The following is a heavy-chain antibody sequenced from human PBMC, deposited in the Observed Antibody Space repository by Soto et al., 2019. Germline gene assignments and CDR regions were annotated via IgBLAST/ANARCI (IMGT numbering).Heavy chain of an antibody. D-gene: IGHD6-19*01. CDR1: GFTFSSYG. J-gene: IGHJ4*02. CDR3: ARESSLQDSSGFSVLPAVDY. CDR2: IWYDGSNK. V-gene: IGHV3-33*01. Sequence: LRLSCAASGFTFSSYGMHWVRQAPGKGLEWVAVIWYDGSNKYYADSVKGRFTISRDNSKNTLYLQMNSLRAEDTAVYYCARESSLQDSSGFSVLPAVDYWGQGTLVTVSS.